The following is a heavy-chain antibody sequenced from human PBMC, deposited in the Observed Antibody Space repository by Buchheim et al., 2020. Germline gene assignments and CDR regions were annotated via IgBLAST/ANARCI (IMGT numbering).Heavy chain of an antibody. D-gene: IGHD1-26*01. CDR2: IYYSGST. CDR1: GGSISSYY. J-gene: IGHJ5*02. V-gene: IGHV4-59*01. CDR3: AGRKGGSYSGWFDP. Sequence: QVQLQESGPGLVKPSETLSLTCTVSGGSISSYYWSWIRQPPGKGLEWIGYIYYSGSTNYNPSLKSRVTISVDTSKNQFSLKLSSVTAADTAVYYCAGRKGGSYSGWFDPWGQGTL.